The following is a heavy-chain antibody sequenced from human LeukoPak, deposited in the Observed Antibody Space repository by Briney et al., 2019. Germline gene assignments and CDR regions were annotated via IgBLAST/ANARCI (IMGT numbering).Heavy chain of an antibody. D-gene: IGHD4-11*01. CDR2: INHSGST. J-gene: IGHJ4*02. CDR1: GGSFSGYY. CDR3: ARGGNYEPHVIDY. V-gene: IGHV4-34*01. Sequence: SETMSLTCAVYGGSFSGYYWGWIRQPPGKGLEWIGEINHSGSTNYNPSLKSRVTISVDTSKNQFSLKLSSVTAADTAVYYCARGGNYEPHVIDYWGQGTLVTVSS.